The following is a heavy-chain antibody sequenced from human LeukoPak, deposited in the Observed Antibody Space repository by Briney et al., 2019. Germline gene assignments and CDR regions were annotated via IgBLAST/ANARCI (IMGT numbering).Heavy chain of an antibody. D-gene: IGHD3-10*01. CDR1: GYSFTSYW. CDR3: ARQYQRYSNGSGSYYHYYYYMDV. CDR2: IYPGDSDT. V-gene: IGHV5-51*01. J-gene: IGHJ6*03. Sequence: GESLKISCKGSGYSFTSYWIGWVRQMPGKGLEWMGIIYPGDSDTRYSPSFQGQVTISADKSISTAYLQWSSLKASDTAMYYCARQYQRYSNGSGSYYHYYYYMDVWGKGTTVTISS.